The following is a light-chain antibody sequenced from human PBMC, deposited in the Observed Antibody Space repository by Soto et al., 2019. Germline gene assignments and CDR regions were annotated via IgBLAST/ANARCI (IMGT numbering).Light chain of an antibody. CDR3: ETWDSNTLVV. V-gene: IGLV4-60*03. Sequence: QPVLTQSSSASASLGSSVKLTCTLSSGHSSYIIAWHQQQPGKAPRYLMKLEGSGSYNKGSGVPDRFSGSSSGADRYLTISNLQSEDEADYYCETWDSNTLVVFGGGTKVTVL. J-gene: IGLJ2*01. CDR2: LEGSGSY. CDR1: SGHSSYI.